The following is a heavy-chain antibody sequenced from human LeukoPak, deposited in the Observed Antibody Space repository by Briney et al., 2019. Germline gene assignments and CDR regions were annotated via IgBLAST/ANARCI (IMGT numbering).Heavy chain of an antibody. J-gene: IGHJ4*02. D-gene: IGHD2-2*01. Sequence: GGSLRLSCAASGFTFSSYAMHWVRQAPGKGLEWVAVISYDGSNKYYADSVKGRFTISRDNSKNTLYLQMNSLRAEDTAVYYCATPGGRYCSSTSCYAVYWGQGTLVTVSS. CDR3: ATPGGRYCSSTSCYAVY. V-gene: IGHV3-30-3*01. CDR1: GFTFSSYA. CDR2: ISYDGSNK.